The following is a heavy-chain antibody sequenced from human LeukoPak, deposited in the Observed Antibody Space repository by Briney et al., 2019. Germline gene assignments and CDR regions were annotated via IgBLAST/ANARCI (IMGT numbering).Heavy chain of an antibody. CDR2: IHLGGSS. Sequence: SETLSLTCAVSGGSISSENWWGWVRQPPGKGLEWIGEIHLGGSSNYNPSLKSRVTISEDKLKNQFSLKLSSVTAADTAVYYCARGIATGWYDYWGQGTLATVSS. V-gene: IGHV4-4*02. CDR3: ARGIATGWYDY. J-gene: IGHJ4*02. CDR1: GGSISSENW. D-gene: IGHD6-19*01.